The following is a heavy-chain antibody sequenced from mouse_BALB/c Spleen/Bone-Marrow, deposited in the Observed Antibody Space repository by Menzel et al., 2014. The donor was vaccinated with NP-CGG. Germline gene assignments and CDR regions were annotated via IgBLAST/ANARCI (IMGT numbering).Heavy chain of an antibody. CDR3: SSYAMDY. CDR1: GFNIKDTY. V-gene: IGHV14-3*02. CDR2: IDPANGNT. Sequence: DVKLVESGAELVKPGASVKLSCTASGFNIKDTYMHWVKQRPEQGLEWIGRIDPANGNTKYDPKFQDKATITADTSSNTAYLQLSSLTSEDTAVYYGSSYAMDYWGQGTSVTVSS. J-gene: IGHJ4*01.